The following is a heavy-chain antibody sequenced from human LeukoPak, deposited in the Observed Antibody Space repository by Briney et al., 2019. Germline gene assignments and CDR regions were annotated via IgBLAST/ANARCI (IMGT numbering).Heavy chain of an antibody. CDR1: GYTFTSYG. CDR2: ISAYNGNT. V-gene: IGHV1-18*01. D-gene: IGHD3-10*01. J-gene: IGHJ4*02. CDR3: AREVNYAVRGVVDY. Sequence: ASVKVSCKASGYTFTSYGISWVRQAPGQGLEWMGWISAYNGNTNYAQKLQGRVTMTTDTSTSTAYMEPRSLRSDDTAVYYCAREVNYAVRGVVDYWGQGTLVTVSS.